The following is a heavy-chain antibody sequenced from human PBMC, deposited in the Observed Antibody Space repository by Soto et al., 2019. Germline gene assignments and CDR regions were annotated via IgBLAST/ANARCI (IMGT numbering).Heavy chain of an antibody. D-gene: IGHD5-12*01. Sequence: GESLKISCKGSGYSFTSYWIGLVLHMPGKGLEWMGIIYPGDSDTRYSPSFQGQVTISADKSISTAYLQWSSLKASDTAMYYCATSVEMATTKGDAFDIWGQGTMVTVSS. CDR3: ATSVEMATTKGDAFDI. CDR1: GYSFTSYW. J-gene: IGHJ3*02. CDR2: IYPGDSDT. V-gene: IGHV5-51*01.